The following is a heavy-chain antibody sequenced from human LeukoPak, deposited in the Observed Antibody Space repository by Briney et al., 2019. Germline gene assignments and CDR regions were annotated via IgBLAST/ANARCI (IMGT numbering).Heavy chain of an antibody. V-gene: IGHV1-3*01. CDR2: INAGNGNT. J-gene: IGHJ4*02. D-gene: IGHD6-13*01. CDR3: ARVGAAAGPYYFDH. CDR1: GYTFTSYG. Sequence: ASVKVSCKASGYTFTSYGISWVRQAPGQGLEWMGWINAGNGNTKYSQRFQGRVTITRDTSASTSYMELSSLRSEDTAVYYCARVGAAAGPYYFDHWGQGTLVTVSS.